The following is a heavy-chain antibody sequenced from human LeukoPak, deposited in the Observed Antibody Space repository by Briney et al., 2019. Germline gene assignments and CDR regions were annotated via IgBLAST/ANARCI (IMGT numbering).Heavy chain of an antibody. CDR2: IIPIFGTA. D-gene: IGHD5-24*01. V-gene: IGHV1-69*05. J-gene: IGHJ4*02. CDR3: ASDRRDGYNFDCDY. Sequence: GASVKVSCKASGGTFSSYAISWVRQAPGQGLEWMGGIIPIFGTANYAQKFQGRVTITTDESTSTAYMELSSLRSEDTAVYYCASDRRDGYNFDCDYWGQGTLVTVSS. CDR1: GGTFSSYA.